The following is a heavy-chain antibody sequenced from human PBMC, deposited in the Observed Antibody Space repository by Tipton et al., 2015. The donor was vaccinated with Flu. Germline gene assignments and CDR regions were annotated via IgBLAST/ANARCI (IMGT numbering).Heavy chain of an antibody. CDR3: ARDRVGDYSGFDP. J-gene: IGHJ5*02. D-gene: IGHD4-17*01. CDR2: MYAGGNT. Sequence: TLSLTCTVSGGSMSSFYWSWIRKPAGKGLEWMGRMYAGGNTKYNPSLKSRVTMSVDTSKNQFSLRLTSVTAADTAVYYCARDRVGDYSGFDPWGQGTLVTVSS. CDR1: GGSMSSFY. V-gene: IGHV4-4*07.